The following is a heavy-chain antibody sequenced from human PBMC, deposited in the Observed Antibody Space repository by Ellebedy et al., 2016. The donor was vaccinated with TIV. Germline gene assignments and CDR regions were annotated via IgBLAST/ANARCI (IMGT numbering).Heavy chain of an antibody. CDR2: ISYSGSS. D-gene: IGHD3-10*01. V-gene: IGHV4-59*01. Sequence: MPSETLSLTCTVSGGSISSDYWNWIRQPPGKGLEWIGYISYSGSSNYSPSLKSRVTISIDTSKNQFSLKVTSVTAADTAVYYCARGRKLWFGEYQGEFDYWGQGTLVTVSS. CDR3: ARGRKLWFGEYQGEFDY. CDR1: GGSISSDY. J-gene: IGHJ4*02.